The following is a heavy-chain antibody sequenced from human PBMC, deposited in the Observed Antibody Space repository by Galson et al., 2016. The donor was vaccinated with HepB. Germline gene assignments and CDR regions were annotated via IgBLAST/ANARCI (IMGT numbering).Heavy chain of an antibody. Sequence: SVKVSCKVSGYTLTELSMHWLRQAPGKGPEWMGGFDPEDGETIYAQKVRGRVTMTEDTSTDTAYMELSRLRSEDTAVYYCATGQCADFDPWGRGTLVTVSS. CDR2: FDPEDGET. CDR1: GYTLTELS. V-gene: IGHV1-24*01. J-gene: IGHJ2*01. CDR3: ATGQCADFDP. D-gene: IGHD6-19*01.